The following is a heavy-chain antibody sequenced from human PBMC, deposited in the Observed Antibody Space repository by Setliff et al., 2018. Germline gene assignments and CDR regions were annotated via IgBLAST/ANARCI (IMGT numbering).Heavy chain of an antibody. V-gene: IGHV4-34*01. CDR2: INHSGST. Sequence: ASETLSLTCTVSGGSISSYYWSWIRQPAGKGLEWIGEINHSGSTNYNPSLKSRVTISVDTSKNQFSLKLSSVTAADTAVYYCARGGAVAHFDYWGQGTLVTVSS. J-gene: IGHJ4*02. CDR1: GGSISSYY. CDR3: ARGGAVAHFDY. D-gene: IGHD6-19*01.